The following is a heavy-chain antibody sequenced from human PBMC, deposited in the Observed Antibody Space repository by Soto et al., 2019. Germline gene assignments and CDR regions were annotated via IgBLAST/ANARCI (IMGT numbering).Heavy chain of an antibody. J-gene: IGHJ5*02. V-gene: IGHV4-34*01. CDR1: GGSFSGYY. CDR2: INHSGST. CDR3: ARGRKPYYYDSSGNWFDP. D-gene: IGHD3-22*01. Sequence: PSETLSLTCAVYGGSFSGYYWSWIRQPPGKGLEWIGEINHSGSTNYNPSLKSRVTISVDTSKNQFSLKLSSVTAADTAVYYCARGRKPYYYDSSGNWFDPWGQGTLVTVSS.